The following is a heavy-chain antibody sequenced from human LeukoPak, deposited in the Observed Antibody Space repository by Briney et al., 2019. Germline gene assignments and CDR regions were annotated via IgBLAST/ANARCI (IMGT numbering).Heavy chain of an antibody. Sequence: GGSLRLSCAASGFTFISYAMHCVRQAPGKGLEWVADISYEGSNKYYADSVKDRLTISRENAKKTLYRQFNALRAEDTAVGYSSREVGQQQLDWVGMYVWGQGTTATVSS. D-gene: IGHD6-13*01. V-gene: IGHV3-30*04. CDR1: GFTFISYA. CDR3: SREVGQQQLDWVGMYV. CDR2: ISYEGSNK. J-gene: IGHJ6*02.